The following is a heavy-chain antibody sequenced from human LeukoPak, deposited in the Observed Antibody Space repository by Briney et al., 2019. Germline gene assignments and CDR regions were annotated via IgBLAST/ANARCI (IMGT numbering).Heavy chain of an antibody. D-gene: IGHD1-1*01. CDR2: IYYSGST. J-gene: IGHJ4*02. V-gene: IGHV4-39*07. CDR1: GGSISTTGYY. CDR3: ARAANWNYVDY. Sequence: SETLSLTCTVSGGSISTTGYYWAWIRQPPGKGLQWIASIYYSGSTYYNSSLKSRVTISVDTSKNQFSLKLSSVTAADTAVYYCARAANWNYVDYWGQGALVTVSS.